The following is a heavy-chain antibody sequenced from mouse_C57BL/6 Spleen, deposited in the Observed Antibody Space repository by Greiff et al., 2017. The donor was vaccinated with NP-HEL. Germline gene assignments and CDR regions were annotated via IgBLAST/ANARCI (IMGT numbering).Heavy chain of an antibody. CDR2: IYPGDGDT. J-gene: IGHJ4*01. CDR1: GYAFSSYW. Sequence: VKLMESGAELVKPGASVKISCKASGYAFSSYWMNWVKQRPGKGLEWIGQIYPGDGDTNYNGKFKGKATLTADKSSSTAYMQLSSLTSEDSAVYVCARRGTGTSDYYAMDYWGQGTSVTVSS. D-gene: IGHD4-1*01. V-gene: IGHV1-80*01. CDR3: ARRGTGTSDYYAMDY.